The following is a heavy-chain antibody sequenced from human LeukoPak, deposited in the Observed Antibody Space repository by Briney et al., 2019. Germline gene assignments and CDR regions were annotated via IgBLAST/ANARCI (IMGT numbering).Heavy chain of an antibody. J-gene: IGHJ4*02. CDR3: ARVAAMAGIGWGDFDY. Sequence: PGGSLRLSCGASSFTFSSYVMSWVRQAPGKGLEWVSTVSTTGGSTYYADSVKGRFTISRDNSKDTLYLQMNSLRAEDTAVYYCARVAAMAGIGWGDFDYWGQGTLVTVSS. CDR1: SFTFSSYV. V-gene: IGHV3-23*01. CDR2: VSTTGGST. D-gene: IGHD6-19*01.